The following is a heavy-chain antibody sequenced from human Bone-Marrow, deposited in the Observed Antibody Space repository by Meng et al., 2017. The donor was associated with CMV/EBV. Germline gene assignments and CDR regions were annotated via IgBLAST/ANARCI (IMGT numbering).Heavy chain of an antibody. J-gene: IGHJ6*03. Sequence: GESLKISCAASEFTFSNYVMNWVRQAPGKGLEWVSVIYGATTSTYYADSVKGRFTISRDDSKNTLYLQMNSLRVEDTAVYYCAKGGARSSSWYMDYWGQGTTVTVSS. CDR1: EFTFSNYV. CDR3: AKGGARSSSWYMDY. V-gene: IGHV3-23*03. D-gene: IGHD6-13*01. CDR2: IYGATTST.